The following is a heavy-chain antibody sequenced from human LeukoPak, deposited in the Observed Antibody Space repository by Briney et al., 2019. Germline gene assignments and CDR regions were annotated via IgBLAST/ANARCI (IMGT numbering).Heavy chain of an antibody. D-gene: IGHD5-18*01. CDR1: GYTFTGYY. Sequence: ASVKVSCKASGYTFTGYYMHWVRQAPGQGLEWMGRINPNSGGTNYAQKFQGRVTMTRDTSISTACMELSRLRSDDTAVYYCARDLRRGYSYGGGVWGKGTRVTVSS. V-gene: IGHV1-2*06. CDR2: INPNSGGT. CDR3: ARDLRRGYSYGGGV. J-gene: IGHJ6*04.